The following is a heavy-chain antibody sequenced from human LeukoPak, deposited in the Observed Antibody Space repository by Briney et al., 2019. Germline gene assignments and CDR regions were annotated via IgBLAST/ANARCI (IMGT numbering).Heavy chain of an antibody. Sequence: GGSLRLSCAASGFTFDDYAMHWVRQAPGKGLEWVSGISWNSGSIGYADSVKGRFTISRDNAKNSLYLQMNSLRAEDTALHYCAKDKTGGSSSYLDYWGQGTLVTVSS. CDR3: AKDKTGGSSSYLDY. V-gene: IGHV3-9*01. J-gene: IGHJ4*02. D-gene: IGHD6-13*01. CDR2: ISWNSGSI. CDR1: GFTFDDYA.